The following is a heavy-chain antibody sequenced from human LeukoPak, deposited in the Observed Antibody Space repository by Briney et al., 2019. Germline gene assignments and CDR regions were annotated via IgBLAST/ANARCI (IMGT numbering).Heavy chain of an antibody. CDR3: ARTAAAGHFDY. D-gene: IGHD6-13*01. V-gene: IGHV4-59*01. CDR1: GGSISSYY. CDR2: IYYSGST. J-gene: IGHJ4*02. Sequence: SETLSLTCTVSGGSISSYYWSWIRHPPGKGLEWIGYIYYSGSTNYNPSLKSRVTISVDTSKNQFSLKLSSVTAADTAVYYCARTAAAGHFDYWGQGTLVTVSS.